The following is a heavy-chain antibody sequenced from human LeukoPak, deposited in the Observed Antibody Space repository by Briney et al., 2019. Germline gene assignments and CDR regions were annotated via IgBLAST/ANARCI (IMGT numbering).Heavy chain of an antibody. CDR2: IFHSGST. V-gene: IGHV4-59*08. CDR3: ARALGMATTFDY. Sequence: PSETLSLTCTVSGGSISSYYWGWIRQPPGKGLEWIGNIFHSGSTYYNPSLKSRVTISVDTSKNQFSLKLSSVTAADTAVYYCARALGMATTFDYWGQGTLVTVSS. J-gene: IGHJ4*02. D-gene: IGHD5-24*01. CDR1: GGSISSYY.